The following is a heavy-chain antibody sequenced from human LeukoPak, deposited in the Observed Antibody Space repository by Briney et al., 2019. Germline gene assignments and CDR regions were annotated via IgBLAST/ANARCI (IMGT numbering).Heavy chain of an antibody. V-gene: IGHV1-69*05. CDR3: ANHYYDSSGYQPIFDY. CDR2: IIPIFGTA. D-gene: IGHD3-22*01. CDR1: GDTFSSYA. J-gene: IGHJ4*02. Sequence: ASVKVSCKASGDTFSSYAISWVRQAPGQGLEWMGRIIPIFGTANYAQKFQGRVTITTDESTSTAYMELSSLRSEDTAVYYCANHYYDSSGYQPIFDYWGQGTLVTVSS.